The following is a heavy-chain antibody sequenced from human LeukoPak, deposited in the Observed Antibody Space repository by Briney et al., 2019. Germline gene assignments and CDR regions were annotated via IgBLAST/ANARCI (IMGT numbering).Heavy chain of an antibody. J-gene: IGHJ6*03. CDR1: GGSISSSSYY. Sequence: SETLSLTCTVPGGSISSSSYYWGWIRQPPGKGLEWIGSIYYSGSTYYNPSLKSRVTISVDTSKNQFSLKLSSVTAADTAVYYCARVSIVVVPAAMTGDYYYYYYMDVWGKGTTVTVSS. V-gene: IGHV4-39*07. CDR2: IYYSGST. D-gene: IGHD2-2*01. CDR3: ARVSIVVVPAAMTGDYYYYYYMDV.